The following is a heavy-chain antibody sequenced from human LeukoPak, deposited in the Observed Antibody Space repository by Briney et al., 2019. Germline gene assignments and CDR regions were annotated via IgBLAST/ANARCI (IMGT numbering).Heavy chain of an antibody. CDR2: IKQDGSEK. J-gene: IGHJ4*02. V-gene: IGHV3-7*01. CDR1: GFTFSSYW. D-gene: IGHD6-13*01. Sequence: PGGSLRLSCAASGFTFSSYWMSWVRQAPGKGLEWVANIKQDGSEKYYVDSVKGRFTISRDNAKNSLYLQMNSLRDEDTALYHCATSAAGFDYWGQGTLVTVSS. CDR3: ATSAAGFDY.